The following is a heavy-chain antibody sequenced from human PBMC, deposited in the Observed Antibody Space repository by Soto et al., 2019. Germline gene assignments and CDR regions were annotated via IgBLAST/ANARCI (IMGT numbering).Heavy chain of an antibody. J-gene: IGHJ3*02. D-gene: IGHD3-22*01. CDR2: IYYSGST. Sequence: SETLSLTCTVSGGSISSYYWSWIRQPPGKGLEWIGYIYYSGSTNYNPSLKSRVTISVDTSKNQFSPKLSSVTAADTAVYYCARAPAGYYYDSSGYYYNVAAFDIWGQGTMVTVSS. V-gene: IGHV4-59*01. CDR1: GGSISSYY. CDR3: ARAPAGYYYDSSGYYYNVAAFDI.